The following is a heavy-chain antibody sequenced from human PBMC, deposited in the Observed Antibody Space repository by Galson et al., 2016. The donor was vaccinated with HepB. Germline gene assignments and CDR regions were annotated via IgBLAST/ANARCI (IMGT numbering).Heavy chain of an antibody. J-gene: IGHJ4*02. CDR1: GYTFTNYG. CDR2: ISAYNGNT. D-gene: IGHD5-24*01. V-gene: IGHV1-18*01. CDR3: AIRGGDGYNLLDY. Sequence: SVKVSCKASGYTFTNYGISWVRQAPGQGLEWMGWISAYNGNTNYAQKFQGRVTMTRDTSTTTAYMELRSLRNDDKAVYYCAIRGGDGYNLLDYWGQGTLVTVSS.